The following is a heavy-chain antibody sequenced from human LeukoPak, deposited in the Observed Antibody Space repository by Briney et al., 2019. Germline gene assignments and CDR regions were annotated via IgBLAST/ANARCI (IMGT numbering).Heavy chain of an antibody. CDR3: ARFGSTSGRGFDP. V-gene: IGHV4-38-2*02. D-gene: IGHD2-15*01. J-gene: IGHJ5*02. Sequence: SETLSLTCSVSGFSISSDYYWGWIRQSPGKGLEWIGTIYYSGTIYYNPSLKSRVIISLDASKNEFSLNLRSVTAADTAIYYCARFGSTSGRGFDPWGYGTLVTVSS. CDR1: GFSISSDYY. CDR2: IYYSGTI.